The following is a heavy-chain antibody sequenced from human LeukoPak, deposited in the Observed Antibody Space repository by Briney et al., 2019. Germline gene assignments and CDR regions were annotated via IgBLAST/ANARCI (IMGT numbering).Heavy chain of an antibody. CDR2: FYYRRST. D-gene: IGHD1-26*01. CDR1: DGSISYSY. J-gene: IGHJ3*02. Sequence: SETLSLTCTVSDGSISYSYWSWIRQPPGKGMEWIGYFYYRRSTKYNPSLKSRVTISVYTSKNQFSLNLSSVTAADTAVYYCAGDSDDSGGAFDIWGLRTVVTVSS. V-gene: IGHV4-59*01. CDR3: AGDSDDSGGAFDI.